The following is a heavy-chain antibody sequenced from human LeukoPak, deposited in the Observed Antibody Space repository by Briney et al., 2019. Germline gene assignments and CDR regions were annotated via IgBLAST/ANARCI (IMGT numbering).Heavy chain of an antibody. Sequence: GGSLRPSCAASGFTFSSYGMHWVRQAPGKGLEWVAVIWYDGSNKYYADSVKGRFTISRDNSKNTLYLQMNSLRAEDTAVYYCARDLAVGYYYDSSGYLDLWGQGTMVTVSS. V-gene: IGHV3-33*01. CDR1: GFTFSSYG. D-gene: IGHD3-22*01. J-gene: IGHJ3*01. CDR2: IWYDGSNK. CDR3: ARDLAVGYYYDSSGYLDL.